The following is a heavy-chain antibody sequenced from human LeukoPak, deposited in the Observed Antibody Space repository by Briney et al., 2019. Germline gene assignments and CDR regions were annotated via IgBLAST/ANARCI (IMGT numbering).Heavy chain of an antibody. D-gene: IGHD2-2*01. Sequence: SETLSLTCTVSGGSISSYYWSWIRQPAGKGLEWIGRIYTSGSTNYNPSLKSRATMSVDTSKNQFSLKLSSVTAADTAVYYCARVPFYCSSTSCPLDYWGQGTLVTVSS. CDR2: IYTSGST. V-gene: IGHV4-4*07. CDR1: GGSISSYY. J-gene: IGHJ4*02. CDR3: ARVPFYCSSTSCPLDY.